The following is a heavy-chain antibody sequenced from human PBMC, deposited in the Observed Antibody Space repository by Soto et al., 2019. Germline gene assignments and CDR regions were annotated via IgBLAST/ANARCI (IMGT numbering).Heavy chain of an antibody. CDR1: GGTFSSYA. J-gene: IGHJ6*02. V-gene: IGHV1-69*01. CDR3: ARGPIFGVVRAYYYYGMDV. D-gene: IGHD3-3*01. Sequence: QVQLVQSGAEVKKPGSSVKVSCKASGGTFSSYAISWVRQAPGQGLEWMGGLIPIFGTANYAQKFQGRVTITADESTSTAYLELSSLRSEDTAVYYCARGPIFGVVRAYYYYGMDVWGQGTTVTVSS. CDR2: LIPIFGTA.